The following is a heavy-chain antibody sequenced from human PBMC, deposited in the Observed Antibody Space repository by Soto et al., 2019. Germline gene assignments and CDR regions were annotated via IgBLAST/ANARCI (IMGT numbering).Heavy chain of an antibody. CDR1: GDSITSGVHY. D-gene: IGHD2-21*02. Sequence: PSETLSLTCTVSGDSITSGVHYWSWIRQPPGKGLEWIGYMYNTGSTIYNPSLKSRVTISVDTSKNQFSLKLNSVTAADTAVYYCARDLWGYCGTDCYPLDVWGQGTTVTVSS. V-gene: IGHV4-61*08. CDR3: ARDLWGYCGTDCYPLDV. J-gene: IGHJ6*02. CDR2: MYNTGST.